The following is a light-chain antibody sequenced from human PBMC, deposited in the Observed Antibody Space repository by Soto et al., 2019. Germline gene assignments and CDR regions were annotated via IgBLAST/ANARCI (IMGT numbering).Light chain of an antibody. V-gene: IGKV1-33*01. J-gene: IGKJ4*01. Sequence: DIQMTQSPSTLSGSVGDRVTITCQASQDISNYLNWYQQKPGKAPKLLIYDASNLETGVPSRFSGSGSGTDFTFTISSLQPEDIATYYCQQYDNLILTFGGGTKVDI. CDR1: QDISNY. CDR2: DAS. CDR3: QQYDNLILT.